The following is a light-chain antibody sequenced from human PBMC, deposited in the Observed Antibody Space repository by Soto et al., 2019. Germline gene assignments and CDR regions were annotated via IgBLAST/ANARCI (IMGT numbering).Light chain of an antibody. CDR2: EDS. V-gene: IGLV6-57*04. CDR1: SGSIASNY. Sequence: NFMLTQPHSVSESPGKTVNISCTRSSGSIASNYVQWYQQRPGSAPTPVIYEDSQRPSGVPDRFSGSIDSSSNSASLTISRLNTEDEADYYCQSFDISNVVFGGGTKLTVL. CDR3: QSFDISNVV. J-gene: IGLJ2*01.